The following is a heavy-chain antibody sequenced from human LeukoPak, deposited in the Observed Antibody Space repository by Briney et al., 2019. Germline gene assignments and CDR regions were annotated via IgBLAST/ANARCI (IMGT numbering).Heavy chain of an antibody. D-gene: IGHD2-2*01. J-gene: IGHJ4*02. V-gene: IGHV1-18*01. CDR3: ARDVGSSTSCYDY. Sequence: QNLQGRVTMTTDTSTSTAYMELRSLRSDDTAVYYCARDVGSSTSCYDYWGQGTLVTVSS.